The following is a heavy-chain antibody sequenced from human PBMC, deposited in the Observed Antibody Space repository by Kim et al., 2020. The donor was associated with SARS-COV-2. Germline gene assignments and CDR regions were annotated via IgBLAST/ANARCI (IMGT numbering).Heavy chain of an antibody. CDR1: GFTFSSYA. CDR2: ISGSGGST. J-gene: IGHJ4*02. D-gene: IGHD6-13*01. CDR3: AKDSLVGQSSSWYRPWGYFDY. Sequence: GGSLRLSCAASGFTFSSYAMSWVRQAPGKGLEWVSAISGSGGSTYYADSVKGRFTISRDNSKNTLYLQMNSLRAEDTAVYYCAKDSLVGQSSSWYRPWGYFDYWGQGTLVTVSS. V-gene: IGHV3-23*01.